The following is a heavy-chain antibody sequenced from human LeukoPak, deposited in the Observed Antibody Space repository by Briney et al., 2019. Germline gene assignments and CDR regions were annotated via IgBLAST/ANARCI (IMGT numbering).Heavy chain of an antibody. V-gene: IGHV3-53*01. CDR1: GFTFSSHY. Sequence: GGSLRLSCAASGFTFSSHYMSWVRQAPGKGLEWVSVIHSGGSTYYSDSVKGRFTISRDNPKNTLHLQMNSLRAEDTAVYYCVLISLTPGWGEGTLVTVSS. J-gene: IGHJ4*02. D-gene: IGHD1-14*01. CDR3: VLISLTPG. CDR2: IHSGGST.